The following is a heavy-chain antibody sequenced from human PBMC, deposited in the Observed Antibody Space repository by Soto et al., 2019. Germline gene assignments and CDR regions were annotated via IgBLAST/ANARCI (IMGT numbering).Heavy chain of an antibody. J-gene: IGHJ4*02. V-gene: IGHV3-74*01. CDR2: INSDGSST. Sequence: GGTLRLGCAASGVTLSRCWMHWVRQAPGKGLVWVSRINSDGSSTSYADSVKGRFTISIDNAKNTLYQQMNSLRAEDTAVYYCAREVCSGGSCYYFRPDYWAQRTLDTVSS. D-gene: IGHD2-15*01. CDR3: AREVCSGGSCYYFRPDY. CDR1: GVTLSRCW.